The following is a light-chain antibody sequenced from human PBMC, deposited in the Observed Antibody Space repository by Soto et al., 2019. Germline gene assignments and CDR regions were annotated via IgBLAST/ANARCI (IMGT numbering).Light chain of an antibody. Sequence: QSVLTQPASVSGSPGQSVTISCTGSSSDVGGYNYVSWYQQHPGTAPKLMIYEVTHRPSGVSPRFSGSKSGNTASLTISGLQTEDEADYYCSSFTRSSTYVFGSGTKLTVL. CDR1: SSDVGGYNY. CDR3: SSFTRSSTYV. CDR2: EVT. J-gene: IGLJ1*01. V-gene: IGLV2-14*01.